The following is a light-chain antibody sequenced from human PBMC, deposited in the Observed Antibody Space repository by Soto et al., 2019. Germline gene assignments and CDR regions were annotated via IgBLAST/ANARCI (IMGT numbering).Light chain of an antibody. CDR2: GAS. CDR1: HSVSISY. J-gene: IGKJ3*01. Sequence: AALSLTQKERATLSCRASHSVSISYLAWYQQKPGQAPRLLIFGASTRATGIPARFSGSGSGTEFILTVSRLQSEDFAGYYCQQYNEWPFPFCPG. V-gene: IGKV3-15*01. CDR3: QQYNEWPFP.